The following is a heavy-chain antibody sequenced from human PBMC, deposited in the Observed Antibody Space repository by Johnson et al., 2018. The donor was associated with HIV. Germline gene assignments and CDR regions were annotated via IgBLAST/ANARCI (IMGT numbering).Heavy chain of an antibody. D-gene: IGHD7-27*01. CDR2: ISSSGINI. Sequence: QVQLVESGGGLVKPGGSLRLSCAVSGFTFNDYYMTWIRQAPGRGPEWISYISSSGINIYYADAVKGRFTISRDNAKNSLYLQLNSLRAEDTSLYYCAKTTRGNWGSCFDIWGRGTMVTVSS. CDR3: AKTTRGNWGSCFDI. V-gene: IGHV3-11*04. J-gene: IGHJ3*02. CDR1: GFTFNDYY.